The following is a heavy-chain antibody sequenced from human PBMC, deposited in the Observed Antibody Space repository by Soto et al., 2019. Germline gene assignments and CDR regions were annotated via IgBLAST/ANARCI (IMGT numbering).Heavy chain of an antibody. D-gene: IGHD2-15*01. CDR3: ATEEWWRVEF. CDR2: TKPDGSES. Sequence: EVQLVESGGGLVQPGGSLRLSCVASGFIFSRHYMTWVRQAPGKGLESVAKTKPDGSESYYVDSVRGRFTLSRDNTKNSLSLQMNSLRVEDTAVYYCATEEWWRVEFWGQGTLVTVSS. J-gene: IGHJ4*02. CDR1: GFIFSRHY. V-gene: IGHV3-7*01.